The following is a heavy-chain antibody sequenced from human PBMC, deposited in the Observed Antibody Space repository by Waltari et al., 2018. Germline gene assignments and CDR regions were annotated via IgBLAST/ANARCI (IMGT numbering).Heavy chain of an antibody. V-gene: IGHV1-8*02. Sequence: QVQLVQSGAEVKKPGASVRVSCKASGYTFRSFDISWVRQAPGQGLELVGWVNPISGNSNSGQRFRGRVAMTTDSSVNTAHLELNSLTSEDTAVYYCARAIRNELISDFWGQGTLVAVSS. J-gene: IGHJ4*02. CDR1: GYTFRSFD. D-gene: IGHD1-1*01. CDR2: VNPISGNS. CDR3: ARAIRNELISDF.